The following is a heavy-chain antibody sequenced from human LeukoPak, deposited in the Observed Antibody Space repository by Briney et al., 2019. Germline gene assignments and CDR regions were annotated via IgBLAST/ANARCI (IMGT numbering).Heavy chain of an antibody. CDR1: GGSISSYY. CDR2: IYYSGST. J-gene: IGHJ4*02. Sequence: PSETLSLTCTVSGGSISSYYWSWLRQPPGKGLEFIGHIYYSGSTNYNPSLKSRVTISVDTSKNQFSLKLSSVTAADTAVYYCAGGSGNSFDYWGQGTLVTVSS. CDR3: AGGSGNSFDY. D-gene: IGHD3-16*01. V-gene: IGHV4-59*01.